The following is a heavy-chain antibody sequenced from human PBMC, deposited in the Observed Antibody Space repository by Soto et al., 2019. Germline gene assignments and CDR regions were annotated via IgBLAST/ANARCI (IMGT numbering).Heavy chain of an antibody. CDR3: ARAHSPGEDFWSGYSYYYYYYGMDV. CDR1: GGSISSGGYY. V-gene: IGHV4-31*03. CDR2: IYYSGST. Sequence: SETLSLTCTVSGGSISSGGYYWSWIRQHPGKGLEWIGYIYYSGSTYYNPSLKSRVTISVDTSKNQFSLKLSSVTAADTAVYYCARAHSPGEDFWSGYSYYYYYYGMDVWGQGTTVTVSS. J-gene: IGHJ6*02. D-gene: IGHD3-3*01.